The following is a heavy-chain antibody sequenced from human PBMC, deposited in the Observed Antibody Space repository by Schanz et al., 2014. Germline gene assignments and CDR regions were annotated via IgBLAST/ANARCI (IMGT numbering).Heavy chain of an antibody. V-gene: IGHV3-48*04. CDR2: ISSGSSYA. CDR1: GFTFTTHS. CDR3: ARDRGYCSGGSCLTFDY. J-gene: IGHJ4*02. Sequence: EVQLLESGGGLVQPGGSLRLSCAASGFTFTTHSMTWVRQAPGKGLEWVSDISSGSSYANYADSVKGRFTISRDNAKNSLYLQMNSLRAEDTAVYYCARDRGYCSGGSCLTFDYWGQGTLVTVSS. D-gene: IGHD2-15*01.